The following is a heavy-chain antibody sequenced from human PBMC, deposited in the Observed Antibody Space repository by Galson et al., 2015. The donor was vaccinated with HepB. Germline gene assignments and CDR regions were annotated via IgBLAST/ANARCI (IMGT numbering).Heavy chain of an antibody. Sequence: SLRLSCAASGFTFRAYAMSWVRQAPGKGLEWVSAISGSGDNTHYADSVKGRFTISRDSSKNTLYLQMNSLRAEDTAVYYCAKTYYYDSSGNHNFDYWGQGSLVTVSS. CDR1: GFTFRAYA. CDR2: ISGSGDNT. CDR3: AKTYYYDSSGNHNFDY. J-gene: IGHJ4*02. V-gene: IGHV3-23*01. D-gene: IGHD3-22*01.